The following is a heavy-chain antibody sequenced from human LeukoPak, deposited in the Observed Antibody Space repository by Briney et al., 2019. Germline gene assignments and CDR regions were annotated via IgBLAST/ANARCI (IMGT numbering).Heavy chain of an antibody. CDR2: IYYSGST. V-gene: IGHV4-59*01. J-gene: IGHJ6*03. CDR3: ARAAMGGVNYYYYYYMDV. CDR1: GGSISSYY. Sequence: SETLSLTCTVSGGSISSYYWSWIRQPPGKGLELIGYIYYSGSTNYNPSLKSRVTISVDTSKNQFSLKLSSVTAADTAVYYCARAAMGGVNYYYYYYMDVWGKGTTVTVSS. D-gene: IGHD5-18*01.